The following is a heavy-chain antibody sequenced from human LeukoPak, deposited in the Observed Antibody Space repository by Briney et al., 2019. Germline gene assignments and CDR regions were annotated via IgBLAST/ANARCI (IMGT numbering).Heavy chain of an antibody. CDR2: ITTSNSII. D-gene: IGHD3-10*02. Sequence: GGSLRLSCAASGFTFTNNWMTWVRQAPGKGLEWVSYITTSNSIIYYADSVKGRFTISRDDAKNSLYLQMNSLRAEDTAVYYCAELGITMIGGVWGKGTTVTISS. V-gene: IGHV3-48*01. CDR3: AELGITMIGGV. J-gene: IGHJ6*04. CDR1: GFTFTNNW.